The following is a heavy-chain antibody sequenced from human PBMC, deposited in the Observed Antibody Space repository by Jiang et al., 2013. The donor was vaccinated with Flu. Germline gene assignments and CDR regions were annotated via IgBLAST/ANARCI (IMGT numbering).Heavy chain of an antibody. D-gene: IGHD1-26*01. J-gene: IGHJ3*02. Sequence: RLSCAASGFTFSRYAMHWVRQAPGKGLEWAAAISYDGGNKYYADSVKGRFTISRDSSNNTLYLQMTSLRSEDTAVYYCARDRQWELLGDAFDIWGQGTMVNVSS. CDR3: ARDRQWELLGDAFDI. V-gene: IGHV3-30-3*01. CDR1: GFTFSRYA. CDR2: ISYDGGNK.